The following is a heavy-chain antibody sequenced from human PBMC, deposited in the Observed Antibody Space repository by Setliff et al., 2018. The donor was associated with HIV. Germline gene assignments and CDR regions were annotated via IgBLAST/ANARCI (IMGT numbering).Heavy chain of an antibody. CDR2: IYVSGST. CDR1: GGSITSGTYF. CDR3: ARGGDFSGSGSLGS. Sequence: SETLSLTCTVSGGSITSGTYFWSWIRQPAGKGLEWIGRIYVSGSTNYNPPLKSRLTISLDTSKNQFSLRLNSVTAADTAVYYCARGGDFSGSGSLGSWGQGTLVTVSS. D-gene: IGHD3-10*01. J-gene: IGHJ5*02. V-gene: IGHV4-61*02.